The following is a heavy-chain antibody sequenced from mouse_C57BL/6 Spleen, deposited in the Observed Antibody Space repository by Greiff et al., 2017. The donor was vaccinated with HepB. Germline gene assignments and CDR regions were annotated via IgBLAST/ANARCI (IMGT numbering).Heavy chain of an antibody. D-gene: IGHD2-4*01. CDR2: IYPGSGST. V-gene: IGHV1-55*01. CDR1: GYTFTSYW. CDR3: ARGGDYDWYFDV. J-gene: IGHJ1*03. Sequence: QVQLQQPGAELVKPGASVKMSCKASGYTFTSYWITWVKQRPGQGLEWIGDIYPGSGSTNYNEKFKSKATLTVDTSSSTAYMQLSSLTSEDSAVYYGARGGDYDWYFDVWGTVTTVTVSS.